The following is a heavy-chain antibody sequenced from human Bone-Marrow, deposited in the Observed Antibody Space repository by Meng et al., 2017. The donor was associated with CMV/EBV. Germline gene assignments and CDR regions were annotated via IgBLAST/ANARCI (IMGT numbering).Heavy chain of an antibody. Sequence: SETLSLTCTVSGGSINTNTYYWGWIRQPPGEGLEWIGSIYDSGSTYYNPSLKSRVTMSVDTSKNQFSLNLNSVTAADTAVYYCARFLGRDYFDFWAQGTLVTVSS. V-gene: IGHV4-39*07. CDR3: ARFLGRDYFDF. CDR2: IYDSGST. CDR1: GGSINTNTYY. J-gene: IGHJ4*02. D-gene: IGHD3-10*01.